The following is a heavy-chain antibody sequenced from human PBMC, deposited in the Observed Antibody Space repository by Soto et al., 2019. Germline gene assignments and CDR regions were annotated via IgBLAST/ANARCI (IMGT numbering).Heavy chain of an antibody. D-gene: IGHD2-2*01. CDR1: GYTFTGYY. CDR2: INPNSGGT. Sequence: GASVKVSCKASGYTFTGYYMHWVRQAPGQGLEWMGWINPNSGGTNYAQKFQGWVTMTRDTSISTAYMELSRLRSDDTAVYYCARERTYCIRTSCYGYGKDNWFDPWG. J-gene: IGHJ5*02. CDR3: ARERTYCIRTSCYGYGKDNWFDP. V-gene: IGHV1-2*04.